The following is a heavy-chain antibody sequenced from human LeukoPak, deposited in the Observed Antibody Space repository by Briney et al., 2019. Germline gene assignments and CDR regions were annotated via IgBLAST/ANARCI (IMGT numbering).Heavy chain of an antibody. CDR2: IIPIFGTA. J-gene: IGHJ6*02. CDR3: ARDFGYSSGWFPSPNYYYYYGMDV. CDR1: GGTFISYA. V-gene: IGHV1-69*13. D-gene: IGHD6-19*01. Sequence: ASVKVSCKASGGTFISYAISWVRQAPGQGLEWMGGIIPIFGTANYAQKFQGRVTITADESTSTAYMELGSLRSEDTAVYYCARDFGYSSGWFPSPNYYYYYGMDVWGQGTTVTVSS.